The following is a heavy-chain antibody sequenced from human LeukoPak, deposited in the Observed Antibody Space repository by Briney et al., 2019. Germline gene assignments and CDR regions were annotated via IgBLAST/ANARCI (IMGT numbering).Heavy chain of an antibody. CDR3: AQGVGGSGSYYTHTDFDY. CDR2: MSYSGSST. CDR1: GFTFSSYA. J-gene: IGHJ4*02. Sequence: SGGSLRLSCAASGFTFSSYAMIWVRQAPGKGLEWVSAMSYSGSSTYYADSVKGRFTISRENSKNTLYLKMKSLRAEDKAVYYCAQGVGGSGSYYTHTDFDYWGQGPLVTVSS. V-gene: IGHV3-23*01. D-gene: IGHD3-10*01.